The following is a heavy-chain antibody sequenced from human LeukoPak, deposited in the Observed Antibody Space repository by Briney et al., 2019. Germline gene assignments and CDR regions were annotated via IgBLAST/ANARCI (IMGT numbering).Heavy chain of an antibody. CDR3: ARGGKVVVRGVLAFDI. V-gene: IGHV1-69*05. Sequence: SVKVSCKASGYTFTSYGISWVRQAPGQGLEWMGGIIPIFGTANYAQKFQGRVTITTDESTSTAYMELSSLRSEDTAVYYCARGGKVVVRGVLAFDIWGQGTMVTVSS. J-gene: IGHJ3*02. D-gene: IGHD3-10*01. CDR1: GYTFTSYG. CDR2: IIPIFGTA.